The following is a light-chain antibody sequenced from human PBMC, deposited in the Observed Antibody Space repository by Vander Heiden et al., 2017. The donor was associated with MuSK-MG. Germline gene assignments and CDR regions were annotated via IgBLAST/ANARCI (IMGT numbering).Light chain of an antibody. V-gene: IGKV3-11*01. CDR3: QLRSNWPRGGFT. Sequence: EIVLTQSPATVSLSPGDRATLSCRASQSVTSYGAWYHQRPGQAPRLLIDDTNNRATGIPTRFSGSGSGTDFTLTISSLEPDDFAVYYCQLRSNWPRGGFTFGPGTKVDIK. CDR1: QSVTSY. J-gene: IGKJ3*01. CDR2: DTN.